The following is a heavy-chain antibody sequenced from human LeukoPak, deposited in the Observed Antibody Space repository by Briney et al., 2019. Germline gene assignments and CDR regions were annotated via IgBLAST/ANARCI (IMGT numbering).Heavy chain of an antibody. D-gene: IGHD6-6*01. Sequence: PSETLSLTCTVSGGSISSYYWSWIRQPPGKGLEWIGYIYYSGSTNYHPSLKSRVTISVDTSKNQFSLKLSSVTAADTAVYYCARTKRGIAARLRGINYYFDYWGQGTLVTVSS. CDR1: GGSISSYY. J-gene: IGHJ4*02. CDR3: ARTKRGIAARLRGINYYFDY. V-gene: IGHV4-59*01. CDR2: IYYSGST.